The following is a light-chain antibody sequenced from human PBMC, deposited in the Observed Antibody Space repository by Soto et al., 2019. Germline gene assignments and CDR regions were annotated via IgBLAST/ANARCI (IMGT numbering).Light chain of an antibody. CDR3: SSYTSSNTFVV. CDR2: EVS. V-gene: IGLV2-14*01. J-gene: IGLJ2*01. Sequence: QSALTQPASVSGSPGQSITISCSGTSSDIGAYDYVSWYQQHPGRAPKLMIYEVSNRPSGVSSRFSGSKSGNTASLTISGLQAEDEADYYCSSYTSSNTFVVFGGGTKLTVL. CDR1: SSDIGAYDY.